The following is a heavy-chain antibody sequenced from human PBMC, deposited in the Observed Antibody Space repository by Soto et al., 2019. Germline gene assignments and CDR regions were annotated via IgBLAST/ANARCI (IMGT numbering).Heavy chain of an antibody. CDR1: GFTFSSYW. CDR3: ARDIIAARPGGPDY. J-gene: IGHJ4*02. V-gene: IGHV3-7*05. CDR2: IKQDGSEK. D-gene: IGHD6-6*01. Sequence: GGSLRLSCAASGFTFSSYWMSWVRQAPGKGLEWVANIKQDGSEKYYVDSVKGRFTISRDNAKNSLYLQMNSLRAEDTAVYYCARDIIAARPGGPDYWGQGTLVTVSS.